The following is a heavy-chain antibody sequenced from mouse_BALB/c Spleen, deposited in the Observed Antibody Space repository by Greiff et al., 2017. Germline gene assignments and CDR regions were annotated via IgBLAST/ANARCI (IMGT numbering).Heavy chain of an antibody. CDR2: IWAGGST. V-gene: IGHV2-9*02. J-gene: IGHJ4*01. CDR3: ARQRPYYYAMDY. D-gene: IGHD2-12*01. Sequence: VQRVESGPGLVAPSQSLSITCTVSGFSLTSYGVHWVRQPPGKGLEWLGVIWAGGSTNYNSALMSRLSISKDNSKSQVFLKMNSLQTDDTAMYYCARQRPYYYAMDYWGQGTSVTVSS. CDR1: GFSLTSYG.